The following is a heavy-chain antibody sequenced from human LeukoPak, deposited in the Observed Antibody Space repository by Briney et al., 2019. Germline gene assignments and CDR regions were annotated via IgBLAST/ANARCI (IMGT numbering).Heavy chain of an antibody. D-gene: IGHD2-21*01. Sequence: PSETLSLTCTVSGGSISSYYWSWIRQPPGKGLEWIGYIYCSGSTNYNPSLKSRVTISLDTSKNQFSLKLSSVTAADTAVYYCARGVVIAPQTFDYWGQGTLVTVSS. V-gene: IGHV4-59*01. CDR3: ARGVVIAPQTFDY. CDR2: IYCSGST. CDR1: GGSISSYY. J-gene: IGHJ4*02.